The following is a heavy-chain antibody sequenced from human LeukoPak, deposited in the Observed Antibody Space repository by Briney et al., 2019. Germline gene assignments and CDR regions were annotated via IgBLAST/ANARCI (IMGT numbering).Heavy chain of an antibody. V-gene: IGHV4-59*06. Sequence: IPSETLSLTRAVFGGSFSSNYWSWIRQHPGKGLEWIVYIYYSGSTNYNPSLKRRVTISVDTTKNQFSLKLSSVTAADTAVYYCARLYGSGSYFDYWGQGTLVTVSS. CDR2: IYYSGST. CDR1: GGSFSSNY. D-gene: IGHD3-10*01. CDR3: ARLYGSGSYFDY. J-gene: IGHJ4*02.